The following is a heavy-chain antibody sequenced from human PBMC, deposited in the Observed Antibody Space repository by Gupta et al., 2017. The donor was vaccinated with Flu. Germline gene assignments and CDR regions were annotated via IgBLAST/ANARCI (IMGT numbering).Heavy chain of an antibody. J-gene: IGHJ4*02. Sequence: EVQLLESGGGLVQPGGSLRLSCAASGFTFRRYAMSWVRQAPGKGLEWVSAISCSGGSTYYADSLKGRFTLSRDNSKNTLYLQMNSLRAEDTAVYYCAKGITMIVVVTLDYWGQGTLVTVSS. D-gene: IGHD3-22*01. CDR3: AKGITMIVVVTLDY. CDR2: ISCSGGST. V-gene: IGHV3-23*01. CDR1: GFTFRRYA.